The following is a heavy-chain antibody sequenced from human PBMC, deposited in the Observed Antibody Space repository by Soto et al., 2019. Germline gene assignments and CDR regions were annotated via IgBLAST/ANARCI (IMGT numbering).Heavy chain of an antibody. D-gene: IGHD3-3*01. V-gene: IGHV4-30-4*01. CDR1: GGSISSGDYY. CDR3: ARVSTYYDFWSGYSGPNYFDY. J-gene: IGHJ4*02. Sequence: QVQLQESGPGLVKPSHTLSLTCTVSGGSISSGDYYWSWIRQPPGKGLEWIGYIYYSGSTYYNPSLKSRVTISVDTSKNQFSLKLSSVTAADTAVYYCARVSTYYDFWSGYSGPNYFDYWGQGTLVTVSS. CDR2: IYYSGST.